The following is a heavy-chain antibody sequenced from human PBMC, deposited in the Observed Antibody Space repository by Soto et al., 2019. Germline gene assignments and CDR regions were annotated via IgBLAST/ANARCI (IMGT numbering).Heavy chain of an antibody. D-gene: IGHD3-22*01. CDR1: GFTFNTYA. CDR3: GKDRYYDSRIIDS. V-gene: IGHV3-23*01. Sequence: GGSLRLSCAASGFTFNTYAMSWVRQAPGKGLEWVASLSGSGGFTEHADSVKGRFSISRDNSKNTLFLQMNGLRVDDTAVYYYGKDRYYDSRIIDSWGSGTLVTVSS. J-gene: IGHJ4*02. CDR2: LSGSGGFT.